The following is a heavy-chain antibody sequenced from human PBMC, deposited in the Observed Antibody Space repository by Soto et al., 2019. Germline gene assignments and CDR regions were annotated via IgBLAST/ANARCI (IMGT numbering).Heavy chain of an antibody. CDR1: GFTFSSYS. Sequence: PGGSLRLSCAASGFTFSSYSMNWVRQAPGKGLEWVSSISGSGSYISYADSVKGRFTISRDNAKNSLDLQMNSLRAEDTAVYYCGRDYSYDRSGYSPLDYWGQGTLVTVSS. CDR2: ISGSGSYI. V-gene: IGHV3-21*01. D-gene: IGHD3-22*01. CDR3: GRDYSYDRSGYSPLDY. J-gene: IGHJ4*02.